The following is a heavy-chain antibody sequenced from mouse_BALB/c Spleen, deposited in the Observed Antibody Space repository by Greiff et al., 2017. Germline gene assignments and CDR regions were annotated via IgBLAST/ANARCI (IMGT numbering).Heavy chain of an antibody. CDR2: IWRGGST. V-gene: IGHV2-5-1*01. Sequence: VNVVESGPSLVQPSQSLSITCTVSGFSLTSYGVHWVRQSPGKGLEWLGVIWRGGSTDYNAAFMTRLSITKDNSKSQVFCKMHRLQADDTAIYYCAKNWGGYYFDYWGQGTTLTVSS. CDR1: GFSLTSYG. CDR3: AKNWGGYYFDY. J-gene: IGHJ2*01.